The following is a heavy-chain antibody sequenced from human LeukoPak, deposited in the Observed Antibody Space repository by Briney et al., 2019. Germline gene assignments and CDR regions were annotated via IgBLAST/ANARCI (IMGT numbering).Heavy chain of an antibody. D-gene: IGHD5-24*01. CDR3: AKTIPYWYFDL. V-gene: IGHV3-23*01. Sequence: GGSLRLSCATSGFTFSSSELSWVRQAPGKGLEWVSAIAVGGGTTYADSVVGRFIISRDNSKNTLYLQMSSLRAEDTAIYYCAKTIPYWYFDLWGRGTLVTVSS. J-gene: IGHJ2*01. CDR1: GFTFSSSE. CDR2: IAVGGGTT.